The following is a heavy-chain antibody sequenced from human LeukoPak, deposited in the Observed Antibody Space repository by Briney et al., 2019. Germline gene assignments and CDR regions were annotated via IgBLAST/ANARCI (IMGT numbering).Heavy chain of an antibody. J-gene: IGHJ3*02. CDR2: ISGSGGST. CDR3: AKEIVVVVAATDDAFDI. CDR1: GFTFSSYG. D-gene: IGHD2-15*01. V-gene: IGHV3-23*01. Sequence: QPGRSLRLSCVASGFTFSSYGMHWVRQAPGKGLEWVSAISGSGGSTYYADSVKGRFTISRDNSKNTLYLQMNSLRAEDTAVYYCAKEIVVVVAATDDAFDIWGQGTMVTVSS.